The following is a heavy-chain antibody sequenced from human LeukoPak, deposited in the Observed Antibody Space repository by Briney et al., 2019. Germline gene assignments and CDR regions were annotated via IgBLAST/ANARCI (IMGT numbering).Heavy chain of an antibody. V-gene: IGHV4-59*01. Sequence: SETLSLTCTVSGGSISSYYWTWIRQPPGKRLEWIGYIYYTGSTNYNPSLKSRVIISVDTSRNQFSLQLSSVTAADTAVYYCARVRYDFWSGSNAFGIWGQGTMVTVSS. CDR2: IYYTGST. J-gene: IGHJ3*02. D-gene: IGHD3-3*01. CDR3: ARVRYDFWSGSNAFGI. CDR1: GGSISSYY.